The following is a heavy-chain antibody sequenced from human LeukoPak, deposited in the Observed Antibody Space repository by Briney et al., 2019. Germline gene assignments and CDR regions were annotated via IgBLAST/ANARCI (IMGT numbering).Heavy chain of an antibody. J-gene: IGHJ4*02. CDR2: ISYDGSNK. CDR1: GFTFSSYA. CDR3: AKDPSELRFLEWLLYPHPPDY. V-gene: IGHV3-30-3*01. D-gene: IGHD3-3*01. Sequence: GGSLRLSCAASGFTFSSYAMHWVRQAPGKGLEWVAVISYDGSNKYYADSVKGRFTISRDNSKNTLYLQMNSLRAEDTAVYYCAKDPSELRFLEWLLYPHPPDYWGQGTLVTVSS.